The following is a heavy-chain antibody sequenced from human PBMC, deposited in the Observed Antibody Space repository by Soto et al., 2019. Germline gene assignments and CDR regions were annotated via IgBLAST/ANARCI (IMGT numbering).Heavy chain of an antibody. J-gene: IGHJ6*02. V-gene: IGHV3-9*01. CDR2: IGWDGDST. CDR1: GFSFDDYA. Sequence: VQLVASGGGLVQPGRSLRLSCSGSGFSFDDYAMHWVRQAPGKGLEGVSGIGWDGDSTGYADSVKGRFKISRDNAKKALDLQMNSQREEDTALYFCEKCRSAWVEAGMDVGGQGTTVTVSS. CDR3: EKCRSAWVEAGMDV.